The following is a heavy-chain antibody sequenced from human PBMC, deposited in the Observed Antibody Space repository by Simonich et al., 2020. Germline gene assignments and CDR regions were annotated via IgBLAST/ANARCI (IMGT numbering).Heavy chain of an antibody. CDR3: AREELGPFDY. CDR2: ISYDGSNK. V-gene: IGHV3-30*07. Sequence: QVQLVESGGGVVQPGRSLRLSCAASGFTFSSYAMHWVRQAPGKWLEWVAVISYDGSNKYYADSVKGRFTISRDNSKNTLYLQMNSLRAEDTAVYYCAREELGPFDYWGQGTLVTVSS. J-gene: IGHJ4*02. CDR1: GFTFSSYA. D-gene: IGHD7-27*01.